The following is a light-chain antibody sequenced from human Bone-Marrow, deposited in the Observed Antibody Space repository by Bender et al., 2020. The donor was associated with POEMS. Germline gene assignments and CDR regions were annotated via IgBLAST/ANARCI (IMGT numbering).Light chain of an antibody. V-gene: IGLV2-8*01. CDR1: STDVGRYNY. CDR3: TSYSDSASTNWL. J-gene: IGLJ3*02. CDR2: EVT. Sequence: QSALTQPPSASGFPGESVTISCSGTSTDVGRYNYVSWYLQRPGKAPKLMIYEVTKRPSGVPDRFSGSKSGNTASLTVSRLQAEDEADYYCTSYSDSASTNWLFGGGTKLTVL.